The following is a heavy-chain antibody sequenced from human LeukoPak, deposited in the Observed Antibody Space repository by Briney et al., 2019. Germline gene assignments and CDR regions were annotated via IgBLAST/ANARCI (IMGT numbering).Heavy chain of an antibody. CDR2: ISGSSMST. CDR3: GKDSRPSVTTFRSRWTDY. V-gene: IGHV3-23*01. CDR1: GFTFGGYA. J-gene: IGHJ4*02. Sequence: GGSLRLSCTASGFTFGGYAMSWVRQAPGKGLEWISVISGSSMSTYYADSVKGRFTVSRDNSKNTVYLQMSSLRVEDSAIYYCGKDSRPSVTTFRSRWTDYWGQGILVTVSS. D-gene: IGHD4-11*01.